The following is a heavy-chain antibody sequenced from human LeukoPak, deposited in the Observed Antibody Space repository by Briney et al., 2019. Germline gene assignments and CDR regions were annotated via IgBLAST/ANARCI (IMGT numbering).Heavy chain of an antibody. V-gene: IGHV1-18*01. CDR3: ATFPLRYCSSTSCYLYYYYGMDV. CDR1: GYTFTSYG. D-gene: IGHD2-2*01. CDR2: ISAYNGNT. Sequence: ASVKVSCKASGYTFTSYGISWVRQAPGQGLEWMGWISAYNGNTNYAQKLQGRVTMTTDTSTSTAYMELRSLRSGDTAVYYCATFPLRYCSSTSCYLYYYYGMDVWGQGTTVTVSS. J-gene: IGHJ6*02.